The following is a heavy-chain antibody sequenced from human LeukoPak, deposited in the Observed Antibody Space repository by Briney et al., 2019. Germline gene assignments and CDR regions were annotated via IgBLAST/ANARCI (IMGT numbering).Heavy chain of an antibody. CDR1: GYSFTNYW. V-gene: IGHV5-51*01. D-gene: IGHD3-10*01. J-gene: IGHJ3*02. CDR2: IYYGDYDD. CDR3: ARRGWGFGEPKRDHDTFDI. Sequence: GESLKIFCMASGYSFTNYWIALVRQMPGQGLEGVAIIYYGDYDDRYSPSFQGQVTISVDKSISTTYLRWSRLKASDTAMYYCARRGWGFGEPKRDHDTFDIWGQGTMVTVSS.